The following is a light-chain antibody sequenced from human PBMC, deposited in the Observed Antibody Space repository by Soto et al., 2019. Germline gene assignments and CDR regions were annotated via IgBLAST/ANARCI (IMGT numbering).Light chain of an antibody. J-gene: IGKJ1*01. CDR3: QQYGSSPPGT. CDR2: GAS. Sequence: EIVLTQSPGTLSLSPGERATLSCRASQSVSSSYLAWYQQKPGQAPRLLIYGASSRATGIPDRFSGSGSGTDFTLPICRLEPEDFAMYYCQQYGSSPPGTFGQGTKVEIK. V-gene: IGKV3-20*01. CDR1: QSVSSSY.